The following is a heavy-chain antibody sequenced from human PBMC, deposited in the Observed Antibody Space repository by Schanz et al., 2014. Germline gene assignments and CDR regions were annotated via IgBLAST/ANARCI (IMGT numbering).Heavy chain of an antibody. Sequence: VQLVESGGGVVQPGRSLRLSCAASGFTFSSYGMHWVRQAPGKGLEWVSAISGSGGSTYYADSVKGRFTISRDNFKGALYLQMSSLRAEDTAVYYCAKDAEDTAMITDYFDYWGQGTLVTVSS. CDR3: AKDAEDTAMITDYFDY. J-gene: IGHJ4*02. CDR2: ISGSGGST. V-gene: IGHV3-23*04. CDR1: GFTFSSYG. D-gene: IGHD5-18*01.